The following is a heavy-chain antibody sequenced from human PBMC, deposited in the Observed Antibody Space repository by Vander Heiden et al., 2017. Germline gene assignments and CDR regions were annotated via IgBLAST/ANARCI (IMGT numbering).Heavy chain of an antibody. Sequence: QVQLVESGGGVVQPGRSLRLSCAASGFTFSSYGMHWVRQAPGKGLEWVAIISYDGSNKYYADSMKGRFTISRDNSKNTLYLQMNSLRAEDTAIYYCAKDGYGGTFRAYFDYWGQGTLVTVSS. V-gene: IGHV3-30*18. D-gene: IGHD4-17*01. CDR1: GFTFSSYG. CDR2: ISYDGSNK. J-gene: IGHJ4*02. CDR3: AKDGYGGTFRAYFDY.